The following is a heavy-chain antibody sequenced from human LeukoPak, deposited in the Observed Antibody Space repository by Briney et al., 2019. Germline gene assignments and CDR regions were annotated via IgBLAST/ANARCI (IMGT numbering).Heavy chain of an antibody. V-gene: IGHV1-69*04. CDR2: IIPILGIA. CDR1: GGTFSSYA. J-gene: IGHJ4*02. CDR3: AGGTSGSYDY. Sequence: GASVKVSCKASGGTFSSYAISWVRQAPGQGLEWMGRIIPILGIANYAQKFQGRVTITADKSTSTAYMELSSLRSEDTAVYCCAGGTSGSYDYWGQGTLVTVSS. D-gene: IGHD1-26*01.